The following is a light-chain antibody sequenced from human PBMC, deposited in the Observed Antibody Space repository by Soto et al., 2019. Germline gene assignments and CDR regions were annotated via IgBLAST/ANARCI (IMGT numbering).Light chain of an antibody. Sequence: HSALTQPASGSGFPGQSITISCTGTSSDVGGYNYVSWYQQHPGKAPKLMIYDVSNRPSGVSNRFSGSKSGNTASLTISGLQAEDEADYYCSSYTSSSTNVFGTGTKVTVL. J-gene: IGLJ1*01. CDR2: DVS. V-gene: IGLV2-14*01. CDR3: SSYTSSSTNV. CDR1: SSDVGGYNY.